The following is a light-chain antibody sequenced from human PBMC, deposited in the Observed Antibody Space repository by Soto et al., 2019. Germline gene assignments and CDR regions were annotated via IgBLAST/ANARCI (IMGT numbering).Light chain of an antibody. J-gene: IGKJ4*01. CDR3: QQYNSHDDIA. Sequence: DIQITQSPSTLSAYGGERVTITCRVSQSITSWLAWYQQKPGKAPNLLIYDASSLQSGVPSRFSGSGSGTEFTLTISSLQPDDSATYYCQQYNSHDDIAFGRGTKVDI. CDR2: DAS. V-gene: IGKV1-5*01. CDR1: QSITSW.